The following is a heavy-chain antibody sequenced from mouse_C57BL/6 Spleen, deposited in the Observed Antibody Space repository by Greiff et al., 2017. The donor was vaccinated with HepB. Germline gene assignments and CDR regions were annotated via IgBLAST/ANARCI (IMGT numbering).Heavy chain of an antibody. Sequence: QVQLQQSGAELVRPGTSVKMSCKASGYTFTNYWIGWAKQRPGHGLEWIGDIYPGGGYTNYNEKFKGKATLTADKSSSTAYMQFSSLTSEDSAIYDCARCGNPLIGYGMDYWGQGTSVTVSS. V-gene: IGHV1-63*01. CDR3: ARCGNPLIGYGMDY. CDR2: IYPGGGYT. D-gene: IGHD2-1*01. J-gene: IGHJ4*01. CDR1: GYTFTNYW.